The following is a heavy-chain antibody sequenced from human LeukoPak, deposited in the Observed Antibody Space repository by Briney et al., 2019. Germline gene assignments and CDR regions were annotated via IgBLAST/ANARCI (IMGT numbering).Heavy chain of an antibody. Sequence: ASVKVSCKASGYTFTGYYMHWVRQAPGQGLEWMGWINPNSGGTNYAQKFQGRVTMTRATSISTAYMELSRLRSDDTAVYYCARGTTGTTRCLDYWGQGTLVTVSS. J-gene: IGHJ4*02. CDR2: INPNSGGT. V-gene: IGHV1-2*02. CDR1: GYTFTGYY. CDR3: ARGTTGTTRCLDY. D-gene: IGHD1-7*01.